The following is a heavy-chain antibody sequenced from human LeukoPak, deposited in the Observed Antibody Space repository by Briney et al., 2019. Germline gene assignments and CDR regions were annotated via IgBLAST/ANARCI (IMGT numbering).Heavy chain of an antibody. CDR3: ARVKTGPPQAWFDP. V-gene: IGHV1-2*02. CDR2: INPNSGGT. CDR1: GYTFTGYY. Sequence: ASVKVSCKASGYTFTGYYMHWVRRAPGQGLEWMGWINPNSGGTNYAQKFQGRVTMTRDTSISTAYMELSRLRSDDTAVYYCARVKTGPPQAWFDPWGQGTLVTVSS. J-gene: IGHJ5*02.